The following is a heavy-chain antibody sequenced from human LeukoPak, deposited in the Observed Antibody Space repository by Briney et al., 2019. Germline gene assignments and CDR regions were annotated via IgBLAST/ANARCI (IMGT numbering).Heavy chain of an antibody. D-gene: IGHD1-26*01. J-gene: IGHJ4*02. CDR2: ITTSSRYI. Sequence: GGSPRLSCTGSPLTFSSYSLNWVRQAPGKGLEWVSSITTSSRYIYYADSVKGRFTISRDNAKDSLYLQMNSLRVEDTAVYYCARDYSPPHWSENSGYFDSWGQGTLVTVSS. V-gene: IGHV3-21*01. CDR1: PLTFSSYS. CDR3: ARDYSPPHWSENSGYFDS.